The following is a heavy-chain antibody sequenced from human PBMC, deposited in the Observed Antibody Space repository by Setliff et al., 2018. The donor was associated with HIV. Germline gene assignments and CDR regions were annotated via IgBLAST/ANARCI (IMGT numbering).Heavy chain of an antibody. CDR2: IKSKAYGETT. D-gene: IGHD1-1*01. V-gene: IGHV3-49*04. CDR1: GFTFGEYA. Sequence: GGSLRLSCTTSGFTFGEYAMSWVRQAPGKGLEWVGIIKSKAYGETTEYAASVKGRFTLSRDDSKSIAYLQMNSLKTEDTGVYYCTPPPGTYWGQGTLVTVSS. J-gene: IGHJ4*02. CDR3: TPPPGTY.